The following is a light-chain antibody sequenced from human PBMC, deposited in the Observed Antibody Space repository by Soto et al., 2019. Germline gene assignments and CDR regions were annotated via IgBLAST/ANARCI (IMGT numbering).Light chain of an antibody. Sequence: QSALTQPASASGSPGQSVTISCTGTSNDVGGNNYVSWYQQHPGKAHKLMIYEVNKRPSGVPDRFSGSKSGNTASLTVSGLQAEDEADYYCSSFAVSNSFVFGTGTKLTVL. J-gene: IGLJ1*01. CDR1: SNDVGGNNY. CDR2: EVN. V-gene: IGLV2-8*01. CDR3: SSFAVSNSFV.